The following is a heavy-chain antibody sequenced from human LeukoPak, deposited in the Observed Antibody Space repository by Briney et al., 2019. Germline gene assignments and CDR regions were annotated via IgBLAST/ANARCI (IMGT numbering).Heavy chain of an antibody. V-gene: IGHV4-39*07. CDR1: GGSISSSSYY. CDR2: IYYSGST. CDR3: ARDGEYYYDSSGYSFDY. J-gene: IGHJ4*02. Sequence: SETLSLTCTVSGGSISSSSYYWGWIRQPPGKGLEWIGSIYYSGSTYYNPSLKSRVTISVDTSKNQFSLKLSSVTAADTAVYYCARDGEYYYDSSGYSFDYWGQGTLVTVSS. D-gene: IGHD3-22*01.